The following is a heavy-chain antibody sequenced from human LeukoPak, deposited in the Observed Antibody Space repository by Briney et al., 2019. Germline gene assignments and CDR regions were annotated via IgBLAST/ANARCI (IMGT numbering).Heavy chain of an antibody. V-gene: IGHV4-61*02. J-gene: IGHJ4*02. CDR1: GGSIGSGSYY. CDR3: ARENYGDYVDY. Sequence: SETLSLTCTVSGGSIGSGSYYWSWIRQPAGKGLEWIGRIYTSGSTNYNPSLKSRVTISVDTSKNQFSLKLSSVTAADTAVYYCARENYGDYVDYWGQGTLVTVSS. D-gene: IGHD4-17*01. CDR2: IYTSGST.